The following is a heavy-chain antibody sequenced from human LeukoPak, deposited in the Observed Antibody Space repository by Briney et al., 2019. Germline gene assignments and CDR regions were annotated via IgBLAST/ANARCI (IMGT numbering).Heavy chain of an antibody. V-gene: IGHV3-11*01. CDR2: ISSSGSTI. Sequence: GGSLGLSCAASGFTFSDYYMSWIRQAPGKGLEWVSYISSSGSTIYYADSVKGRFTISRDNAKNSLYLQMNSLRAEDTAVYYCARAYYYGSGSYYGPWGQGTLVTVSS. CDR1: GFTFSDYY. D-gene: IGHD3-10*01. CDR3: ARAYYYGSGSYYGP. J-gene: IGHJ5*02.